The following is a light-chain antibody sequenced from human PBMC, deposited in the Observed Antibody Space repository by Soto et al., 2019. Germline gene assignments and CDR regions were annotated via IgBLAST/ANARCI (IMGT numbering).Light chain of an antibody. Sequence: QSVLTQPGSVSRSPGQSITISCAGTSSDVGGYNYVSWYQQHPGKAPKFMIYDVSNRPSGVSNRFSGSKSGNTASLTISGLQAEDEADYYCCSYTTSNTRQIVFGTGTKVTVL. CDR3: CSYTTSNTRQIV. CDR2: DVS. J-gene: IGLJ1*01. V-gene: IGLV2-14*01. CDR1: SSDVGGYNY.